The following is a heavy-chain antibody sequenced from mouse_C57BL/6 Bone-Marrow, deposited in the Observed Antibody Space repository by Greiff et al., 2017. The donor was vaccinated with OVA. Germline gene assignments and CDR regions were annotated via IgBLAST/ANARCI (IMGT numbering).Heavy chain of an antibody. CDR2: IYPGDGDT. J-gene: IGHJ2*01. V-gene: IGHV1-82*01. Sequence: QVQLQQSGPELVKPGASVKISCKASGYAFSSSWMNWVKQRPGKGLEWIGRIYPGDGDTNYNGKFKGKATLTADKSSSTAYMQLSSLTSADSAVYLCARHEYCYYASYCDYGGKGTTLTVSS. CDR1: GYAFSSSW. D-gene: IGHD2-10*02. CDR3: ARHEYCYYASYCDY.